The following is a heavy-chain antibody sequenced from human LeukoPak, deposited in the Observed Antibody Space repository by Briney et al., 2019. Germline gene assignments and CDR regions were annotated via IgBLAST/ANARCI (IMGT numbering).Heavy chain of an antibody. CDR2: ISGSGGST. CDR3: AKDLYSSGYYPAAVFDY. CDR1: GFTFSSYG. V-gene: IGHV3-23*01. D-gene: IGHD3-22*01. J-gene: IGHJ4*02. Sequence: GGSLRLSCAASGFTFSSYGMSWVRQAPGKGLEWVSAISGSGGSTYYADSVKGRFTITRDNSKNTLYLQMNSLRAEDTAVYYCAKDLYSSGYYPAAVFDYWGQGTLVTVSS.